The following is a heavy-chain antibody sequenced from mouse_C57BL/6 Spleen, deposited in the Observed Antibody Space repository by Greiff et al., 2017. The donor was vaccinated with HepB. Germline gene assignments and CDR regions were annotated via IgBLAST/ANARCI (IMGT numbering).Heavy chain of an antibody. CDR2: IYPSDSET. CDR1: GYTFTSYW. V-gene: IGHV1-61*01. CDR3: ARTSPYYYAMDY. J-gene: IGHJ4*01. Sequence: QVQLQQPGAELVRPGSSVKLSCKASGYTFTSYWMDWVKQRPGQGLEWIGNIYPSDSETHYNQKFKDKATLTVDKSSSTAYMQLSSLTSEDSAVYYCARTSPYYYAMDYWGQGTSVTVSS.